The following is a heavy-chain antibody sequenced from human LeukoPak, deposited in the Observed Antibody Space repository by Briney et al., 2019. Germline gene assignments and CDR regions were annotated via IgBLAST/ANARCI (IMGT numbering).Heavy chain of an antibody. Sequence: GGSLRLSCAASGFTFSSYSMNWVRQAPGKGLEWVSSISSSSSYMYYADSVKGRFTISRDNAKNSLYLQMNSLRAEDTAVYYCAREPRYYYGMDVWGKGTTVTVSS. CDR3: AREPRYYYGMDV. CDR2: ISSSSSYM. CDR1: GFTFSSYS. J-gene: IGHJ6*04. V-gene: IGHV3-21*01.